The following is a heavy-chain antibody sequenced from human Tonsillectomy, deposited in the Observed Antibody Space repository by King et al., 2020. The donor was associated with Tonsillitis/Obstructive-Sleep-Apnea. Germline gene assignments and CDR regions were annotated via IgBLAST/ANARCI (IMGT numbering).Heavy chain of an antibody. D-gene: IGHD7-27*01. CDR2: INHSGST. J-gene: IGHJ4*02. CDR3: APRPRLAANWGLEVASDY. Sequence: VQLQQWGAGLLKPSETLSLTCAVYGGSFSGYYWSWIRQPPGKGLEWIGEINHSGSTNYNPSLKSRVTISVDTSKNQFSLKLSSVTAADTAVYYCAPRPRLAANWGLEVASDYWGQGTLVTVSS. CDR1: GGSFSGYY. V-gene: IGHV4-34*01.